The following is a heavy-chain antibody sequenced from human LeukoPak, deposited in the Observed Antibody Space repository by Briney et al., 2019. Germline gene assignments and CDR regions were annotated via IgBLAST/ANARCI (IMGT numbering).Heavy chain of an antibody. D-gene: IGHD7-27*01. CDR2: IHPGRGDT. V-gene: IGHV1-2*02. Sequence: ASVKVSCKASGYTFTDHYFHWLRQAPGQGVEWMGWIHPGRGDTNYAQKFQGRVSLTRDTSISTAYMELSGLTSDDTAVYFCARDHNWGPDYWGQGTLVSVSS. J-gene: IGHJ4*02. CDR3: ARDHNWGPDY. CDR1: GYTFTDHY.